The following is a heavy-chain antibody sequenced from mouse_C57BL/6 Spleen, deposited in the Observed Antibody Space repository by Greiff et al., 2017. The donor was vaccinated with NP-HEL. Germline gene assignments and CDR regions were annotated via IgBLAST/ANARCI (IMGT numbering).Heavy chain of an antibody. CDR2: ISYDGSN. J-gene: IGHJ1*03. V-gene: IGHV3-6*01. CDR3: ARDPLITTVVAHWYFDV. CDR1: GYSITSGYY. Sequence: EVKLMESGPGLVKPSQSLSLTCSVTGYSITSGYYWNWIRQFPGNKLEWMGYISYDGSNNYKPSLKNRISITRDTSKNQFFLKLNSVTTEDTAKYYCARDPLITTVVAHWYFDVWGTGTTVTVSS. D-gene: IGHD1-1*01.